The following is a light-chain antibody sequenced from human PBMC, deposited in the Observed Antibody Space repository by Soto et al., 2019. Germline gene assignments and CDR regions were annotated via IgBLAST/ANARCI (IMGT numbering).Light chain of an antibody. CDR1: QSVSIN. V-gene: IGKV3-15*01. J-gene: IGKJ1*01. CDR3: QQYNNWPRT. Sequence: EIVMTQSPATLSVSPGERATLSCRASQSVSINIAWYQQKPGQAPRLLIYRASTRATGVPASFSGSGSGTEFTLTISSLQSEDFAVYYCQQYNNWPRTFGQGPKV. CDR2: RAS.